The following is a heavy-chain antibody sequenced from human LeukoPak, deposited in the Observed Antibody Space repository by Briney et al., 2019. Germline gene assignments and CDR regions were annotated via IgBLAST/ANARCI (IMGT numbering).Heavy chain of an antibody. J-gene: IGHJ4*02. CDR3: VRDLGGRSGH. V-gene: IGHV3-21*01. CDR2: IRFTGSYI. CDR1: GFTFSHYS. D-gene: IGHD1-26*01. Sequence: GGSLRLSCVASGFTFSHYSMNWVRQAPGKGLEWVSSIRFTGSYIYYADSVKGRSTIFRDNAKNTLYLQMNSLRAEDTAVYYCVRDLGGRSGHWGQGTLVTVSS.